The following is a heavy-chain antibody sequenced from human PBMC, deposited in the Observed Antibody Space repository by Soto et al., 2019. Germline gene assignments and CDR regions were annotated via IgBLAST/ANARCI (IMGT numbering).Heavy chain of an antibody. D-gene: IGHD5-18*01. CDR1: GYTFTNYA. Sequence: HVELVQSGADVKKPGASVTISCKASGYTFTNYALHWVRQAPGQRLEWMGWMNAGVGNTLYSQKFQGRITITRDTSASTAYMELTSLKSEETAIYYCARDTGYTFGSLNYWGPGTLVTVSS. CDR2: MNAGVGNT. J-gene: IGHJ4*02. CDR3: ARDTGYTFGSLNY. V-gene: IGHV1-3*01.